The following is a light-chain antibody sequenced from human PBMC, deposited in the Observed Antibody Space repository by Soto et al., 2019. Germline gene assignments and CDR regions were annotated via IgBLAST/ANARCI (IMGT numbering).Light chain of an antibody. V-gene: IGKV1-9*01. CDR2: AAS. Sequence: DIQLTQSPSFLSASVGDRVTITCRASQGISSYLAWYQQKPGKAPKLLIYAASTLQSGVPSRFSGSGSGTEFTLTISSLQPDDFATYYCQQYNSYSLTFGGGTKVDI. CDR1: QGISSY. CDR3: QQYNSYSLT. J-gene: IGKJ4*01.